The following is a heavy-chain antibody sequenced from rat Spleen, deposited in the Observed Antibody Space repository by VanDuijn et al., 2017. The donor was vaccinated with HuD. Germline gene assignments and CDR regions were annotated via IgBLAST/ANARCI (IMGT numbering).Heavy chain of an antibody. CDR2: ISPSGSTT. CDR1: GFTFSDYN. D-gene: IGHD4-3*01. CDR3: ATYNSGY. Sequence: EVQLVESGGDLVQPGRSLKLSCAASGFTFSDYNMAWVRQAPKKGLEWVATISPSGSTTHYRVSVRGRFTSFRDVAKSTLYLQMDSLRSEDTATYYCATYNSGYWGQGVMVTVSS. J-gene: IGHJ2*01. V-gene: IGHV5-7*01.